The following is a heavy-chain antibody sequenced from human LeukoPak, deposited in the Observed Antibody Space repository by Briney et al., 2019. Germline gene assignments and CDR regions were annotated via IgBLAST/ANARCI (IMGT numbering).Heavy chain of an antibody. V-gene: IGHV3-7*01. CDR1: GFTFSSYW. CDR2: IKQDGSEK. J-gene: IGHJ6*03. D-gene: IGHD2-21*02. CDR3: ARGPERDAGADGDRGYYYYYMDV. Sequence: GGSLRLSCAASGFTFSSYWMSWVRQAPGKGLEWVANIKQDGSEKYYVDSVKGRFTISRDNAKNSLYLQMNSLRAEDTAVYYCARGPERDAGADGDRGYYYYYMDVWGKGTTVTVSS.